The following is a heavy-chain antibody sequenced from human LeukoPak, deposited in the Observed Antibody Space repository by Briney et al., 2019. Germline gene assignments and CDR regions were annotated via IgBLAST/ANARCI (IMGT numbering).Heavy chain of an antibody. V-gene: IGHV4-59*01. CDR2: IYYCGST. CDR3: ARVLGRNYGEHAFDI. D-gene: IGHD4-17*01. CDR1: GGSISSYY. J-gene: IGHJ3*02. Sequence: SETLSLTCTVSGGSISSYYWSWIRQPPGKGLEWIGYIYYCGSTNYNPSLKSRVTISVDTSKNQFSLKLSSVTAADTAVYYCARVLGRNYGEHAFDIWGQGTMVTVSS.